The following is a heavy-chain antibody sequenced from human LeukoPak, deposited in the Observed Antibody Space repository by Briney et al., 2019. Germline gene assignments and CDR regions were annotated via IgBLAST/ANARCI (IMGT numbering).Heavy chain of an antibody. CDR2: IKEDGGET. J-gene: IGHJ4*02. CDR1: GVVFCNYW. Sequence: GGSLRLSCVASGVVFCNYWMGWVRQAPGKGLEWVANIKEDGGETYYVDSVKGRFTISRDNAKNSLDLQMNSLRDEDTAVYYCARRKEVQTTFDYWGQGTLVTVSS. CDR3: ARRKEVQTTFDY. V-gene: IGHV3-7*01. D-gene: IGHD4/OR15-4a*01.